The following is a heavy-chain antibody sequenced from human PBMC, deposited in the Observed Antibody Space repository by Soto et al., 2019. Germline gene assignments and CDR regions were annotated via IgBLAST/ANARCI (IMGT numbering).Heavy chain of an antibody. CDR3: ARERLRYFDWLLGV. V-gene: IGHV3-30-3*01. Sequence: QVQLVESGGGVVQPGRSLRLSCAASGFTFSSYAMHWVRQAPGKGLEWVAVISYDGSNKYYADSVKGRFTISRDNSKNPLYLQRNSLRAEDTAVYYWARERLRYFDWLLGVWGQGTLVTVSS. CDR1: GFTFSSYA. D-gene: IGHD3-9*01. J-gene: IGHJ1*01. CDR2: ISYDGSNK.